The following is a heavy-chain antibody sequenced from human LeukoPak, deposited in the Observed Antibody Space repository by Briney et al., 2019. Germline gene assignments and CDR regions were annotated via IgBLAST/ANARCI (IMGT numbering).Heavy chain of an antibody. J-gene: IGHJ6*02. V-gene: IGHV1-69*13. D-gene: IGHD3-9*01. CDR2: IIPIFGTA. CDR1: GGTFSSYA. CDR3: ATVGDYDILTGYTPHYYYGMDV. Sequence: ASVKVSCTASGGTFSSYAISWVRQAPGQGLEWMGGIIPIFGTANYAQKFQGRVTITADESTSTAYMELSSLRSEDTAVYYCATVGDYDILTGYTPHYYYGMDVWGQGTTVTVSS.